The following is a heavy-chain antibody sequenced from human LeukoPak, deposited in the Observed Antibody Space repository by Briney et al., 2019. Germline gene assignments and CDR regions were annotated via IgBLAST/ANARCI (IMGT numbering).Heavy chain of an antibody. CDR3: AADPYLEWSGVDY. Sequence: PSETLSLTCTVSGGSISSGDYYWSWIRQPPGKGLEWIGYIYYSGSTYYNPSLKSRVTISVDTSKNQFSLKLSSVTAADTAVYYCAADPYLEWSGVDYWGQGTLVTVSS. CDR2: IYYSGST. D-gene: IGHD3-3*01. CDR1: GGSISSGDYY. J-gene: IGHJ4*02. V-gene: IGHV4-30-4*01.